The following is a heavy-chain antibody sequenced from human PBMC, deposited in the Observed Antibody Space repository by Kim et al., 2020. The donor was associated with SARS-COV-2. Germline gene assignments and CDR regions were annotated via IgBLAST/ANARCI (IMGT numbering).Heavy chain of an antibody. CDR1: GYTFSAYN. CDR2: ITPNSGAT. Sequence: ASVKVSCRASGYTFSAYNVHWLRQAPGQGLEWMGRITPNSGATKYAHDFRDRVTITSDSSISTAYMDLSGLTSDDTVVYYCARGLPGDPVGFDNWGQGTLIPVSS. D-gene: IGHD3-16*01. J-gene: IGHJ4*02. CDR3: ARGLPGDPVGFDN. V-gene: IGHV1-2*05.